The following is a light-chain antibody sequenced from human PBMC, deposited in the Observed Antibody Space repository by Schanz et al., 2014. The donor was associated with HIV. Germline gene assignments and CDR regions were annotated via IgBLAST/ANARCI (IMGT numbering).Light chain of an antibody. CDR3: QLYGSSPPTFT. Sequence: DIVMTQSPDSLAVSLGERATINCKSSQSVLYSSDNKNYLAWYQQKPGQPPKLLIYWASTRESGVPDLFSGSGSGTDFTLTISGLEPEDFAVYYCQLYGSSPPTFTFGQGTKLDIK. V-gene: IGKV4-1*01. CDR2: WAS. CDR1: QSVLYSSDNKNY. J-gene: IGKJ2*01.